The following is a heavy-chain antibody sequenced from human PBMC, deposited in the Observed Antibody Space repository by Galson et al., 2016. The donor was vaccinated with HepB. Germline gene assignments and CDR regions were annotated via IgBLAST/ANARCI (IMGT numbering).Heavy chain of an antibody. D-gene: IGHD2-2*01. Sequence: SETLSLTCTVSGGSISSSSYYWGWIRQPPGKGLEWIGSIYYSGSTYYNPSLKSRVTISVDTSKNQFSLKLSSVTAADTAVYYCAKGYCISTSCYEAHWGQGTLVTVSS. CDR1: GGSISSSSYY. V-gene: IGHV4-39*01. CDR3: AKGYCISTSCYEAH. CDR2: IYYSGST. J-gene: IGHJ4*02.